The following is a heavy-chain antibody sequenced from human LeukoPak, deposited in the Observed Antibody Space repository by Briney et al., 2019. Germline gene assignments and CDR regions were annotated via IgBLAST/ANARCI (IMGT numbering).Heavy chain of an antibody. J-gene: IGHJ6*03. D-gene: IGHD4-23*01. CDR1: GGSISSYY. V-gene: IGHV4-59*01. CDR3: ARSYGGNQNYYYYYMDV. Sequence: SETLSLTCTVSGGSISSYYWSWIRQPPGKGLEWIGYIYYSGSTNYNPSLKSRVTISVDTSKNQFSLKLSSVTAADTAVYYCARSYGGNQNYYYYYMDVWGKGTTVIISS. CDR2: IYYSGST.